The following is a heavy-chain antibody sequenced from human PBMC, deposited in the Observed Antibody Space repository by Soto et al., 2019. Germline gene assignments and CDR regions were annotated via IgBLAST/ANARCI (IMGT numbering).Heavy chain of an antibody. CDR2: ISYDGSNK. CDR3: ARDGQYSYGTFDY. J-gene: IGHJ4*02. D-gene: IGHD5-18*01. CDR1: GFSCSSCS. V-gene: IGHV3-30-3*01. Sequence: PGGSLSLSCAASGFSCSSCSLYYDRQAPGKGLEWVAVISYDGSNKYYADSVKGRFTISRDNSKNTLYLQMNSLRAEDTAVYYCARDGQYSYGTFDYWGQGTLVTVS.